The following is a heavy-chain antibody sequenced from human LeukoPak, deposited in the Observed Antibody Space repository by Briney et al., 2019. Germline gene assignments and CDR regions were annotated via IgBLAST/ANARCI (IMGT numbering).Heavy chain of an antibody. CDR3: ARDLDY. Sequence: GGSLRLSCTASGFTFSSYAMNWVRQAPGKGLEWVGIISYDGRSKIYGDAVKGRFTMSRDNARKMFYLQLNSLRRDDTATYYCARDLDYWGQGTLVTVSS. CDR1: GFTFSSYA. CDR2: ISYDGRSK. V-gene: IGHV3-30*03. J-gene: IGHJ4*02.